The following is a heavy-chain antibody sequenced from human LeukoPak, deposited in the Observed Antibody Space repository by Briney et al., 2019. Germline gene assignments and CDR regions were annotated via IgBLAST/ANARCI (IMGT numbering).Heavy chain of an antibody. CDR3: ARRYAYGAPFDY. CDR2: INPNSGGT. D-gene: IGHD4/OR15-4a*01. J-gene: IGHJ4*02. CDR1: GGTFSSYA. V-gene: IGHV1-2*02. Sequence: GSSVKVSCKASGGTFSSYAISWVRQAPGQGLEWMGWINPNSGGTNYAQKFQGRVTMTRDTSISTAYMELRRLKSDDTAVYYCARRYAYGAPFDYWGQGTLVTVSA.